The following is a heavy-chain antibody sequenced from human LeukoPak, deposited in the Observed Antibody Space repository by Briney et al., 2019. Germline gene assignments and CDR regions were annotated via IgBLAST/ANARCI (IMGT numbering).Heavy chain of an antibody. CDR1: GYTFTSYG. Sequence: ASVKVSCKASGYTFTSYGISWVRQAPGQGLEWMGLISAYNGNTNYAQKLQGRVTMTTDTSTSTAYMELRSLRSDDTAVYYCARYRITMVRGVIKDYYGMDVWGQGTTVTVSS. CDR3: ARYRITMVRGVIKDYYGMDV. J-gene: IGHJ6*02. CDR2: ISAYNGNT. V-gene: IGHV1-18*01. D-gene: IGHD3-10*01.